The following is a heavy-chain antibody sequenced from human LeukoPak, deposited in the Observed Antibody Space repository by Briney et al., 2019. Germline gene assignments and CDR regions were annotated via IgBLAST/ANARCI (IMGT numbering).Heavy chain of an antibody. CDR2: IGDTT. D-gene: IGHD1-26*01. J-gene: IGHJ4*02. Sequence: GGSLRLSCAASGFIFNIYAMSWVRRAPGKGLEWVSAIGDTTYYADSVEGRFTISRDNSKNTLYLQMNSLRAEDAAIYYCAKAFAFVGANFFDYWGQGTLVTVSS. V-gene: IGHV3-23*01. CDR3: AKAFAFVGANFFDY. CDR1: GFIFNIYA.